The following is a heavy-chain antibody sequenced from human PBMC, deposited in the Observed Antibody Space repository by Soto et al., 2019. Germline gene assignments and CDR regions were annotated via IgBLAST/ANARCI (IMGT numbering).Heavy chain of an antibody. V-gene: IGHV3-21*01. Sequence: EVQLVESVGGLVKPGGSLRLSCAASGFNFNSYTINWVRQAPGKRLEWLSSISSSGYIFSTDSVRGRFTISRDNAKNSVYLQINSLRAEDTAVYFCARDCSGGSCYPGMDVWGQGTTVTVSS. J-gene: IGHJ6*02. D-gene: IGHD2-15*01. CDR3: ARDCSGGSCYPGMDV. CDR1: GFNFNSYT. CDR2: ISSSGYI.